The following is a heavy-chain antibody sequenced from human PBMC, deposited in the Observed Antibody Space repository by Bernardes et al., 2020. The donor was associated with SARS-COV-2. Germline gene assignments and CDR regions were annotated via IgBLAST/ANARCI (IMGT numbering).Heavy chain of an antibody. D-gene: IGHD4-4*01. J-gene: IGHJ4*02. CDR2: ISTSSSYI. Sequence: GSLSLSCAASGFTFSRYTMNWVRPAPGKGLEWISSISTSSSYISYSDSVRGRFTISRDNAKNSVSLQMNSLRAEDTAVYYCARVDFSNLYYFDYWGQGTPVTVSS. CDR1: GFTFSRYT. V-gene: IGHV3-21*06. CDR3: ARVDFSNLYYFDY.